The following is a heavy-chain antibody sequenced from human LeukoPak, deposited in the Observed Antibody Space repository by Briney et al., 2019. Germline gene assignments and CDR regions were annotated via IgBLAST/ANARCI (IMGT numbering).Heavy chain of an antibody. V-gene: IGHV4-39*01. D-gene: IGHD2-2*02. Sequence: GSLRLSCAASGFTFSSYWMSWVRQPPGKGLEWIGSIYYTGSTFYNPSLKSRVTISADTSKNQLSLKLSSVTAADTAVYYCARHPGSHCSTATCYTGGVFDYWGQGTLVTVSS. CDR1: GFTFSSYW. J-gene: IGHJ4*02. CDR2: IYYTGST. CDR3: ARHPGSHCSTATCYTGGVFDY.